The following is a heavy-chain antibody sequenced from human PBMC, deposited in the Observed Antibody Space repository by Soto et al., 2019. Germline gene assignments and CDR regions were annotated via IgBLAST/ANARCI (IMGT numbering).Heavy chain of an antibody. J-gene: IGHJ3*02. CDR2: IGTAGDT. D-gene: IGHD3-16*01. CDR3: ASAISYYDSVWGITPGAFDI. Sequence: PGGSLRLSCAASGFTLSSYDMHWVRQATGKGLEWVSAIGTAGDTYYPGSVKGRFTISRENAKNSLYLQMNSLRAGDTAVYYCASAISYYDSVWGITPGAFDIWGQGTTATVSS. CDR1: GFTLSSYD. V-gene: IGHV3-13*01.